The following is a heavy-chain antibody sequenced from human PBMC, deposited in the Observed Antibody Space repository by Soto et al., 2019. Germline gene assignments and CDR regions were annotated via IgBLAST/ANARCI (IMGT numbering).Heavy chain of an antibody. V-gene: IGHV2-5*01. J-gene: IGHJ4*02. CDR1: GFSLRTRGVG. CDR2: IYWRNDE. D-gene: IGHD3-22*01. CDR3: THSRKSSGFPHDFDY. Sequence: SGPTLVNPTQTLTLTCTFSGFSLRTRGVGVGWIRQPPGKAWEWLALIYWRNDERLSSSLNNRLTITEDTAKNQVVLTRTNMNPVDTGTYYCTHSRKSSGFPHDFDYGGQGALVTVS.